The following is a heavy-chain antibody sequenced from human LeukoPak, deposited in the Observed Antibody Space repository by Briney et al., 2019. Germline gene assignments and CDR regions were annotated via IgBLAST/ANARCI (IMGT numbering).Heavy chain of an antibody. CDR1: GYTFTGHY. CDR2: INPSGGSK. Sequence: ASVKVSCKASGYTFTGHYMHWVRQAPGQGLEWMGIINPSGGSKRYAQKLEGRVTMTRDTSTSTVYMELSRLRSEDTAVYYCARVGLGYCSSTSCSGVYWGQGTLVTVSS. J-gene: IGHJ4*02. CDR3: ARVGLGYCSSTSCSGVY. V-gene: IGHV1-46*01. D-gene: IGHD2-2*01.